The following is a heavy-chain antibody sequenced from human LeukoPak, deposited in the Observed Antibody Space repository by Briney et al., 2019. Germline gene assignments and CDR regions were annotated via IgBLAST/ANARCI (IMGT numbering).Heavy chain of an antibody. CDR2: IKSKTDGGTT. CDR1: GFTFSSYA. Sequence: PGGSLRLSCAASGFTFSSYAMSWVRQAPEKGLEWVGRIKSKTDGGTTDYAAPVKGRFTISRDDSKNTLYLQMNSLKTEDTAVYYCTTDLPQARYFSLWGQGTMVTVSS. J-gene: IGHJ3*01. V-gene: IGHV3-15*01. CDR3: TTDLPQARYFSL. D-gene: IGHD3-9*01.